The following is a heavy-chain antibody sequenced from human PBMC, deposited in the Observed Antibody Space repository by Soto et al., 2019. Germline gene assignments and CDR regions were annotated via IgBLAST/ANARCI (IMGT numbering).Heavy chain of an antibody. J-gene: IGHJ5*01. CDR2: MNPHSGDT. CDR3: ARERETQGFDS. V-gene: IGHV1-8*01. D-gene: IGHD1-26*01. CDR1: GYTFTSYD. Sequence: QVQLVQSGAEVKKPGASVKVSCKASGYTFTSYDINWVRQATGQGLEWMGWMNPHSGDTGYAQKFQGRVTKTRNTSISTAYMELSSLKSEHTAVYYCARERETQGFDSWGQGTLVTVSS.